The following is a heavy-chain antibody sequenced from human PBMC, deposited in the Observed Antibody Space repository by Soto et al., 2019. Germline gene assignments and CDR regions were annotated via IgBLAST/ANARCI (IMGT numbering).Heavy chain of an antibody. CDR2: ISGGGGAT. J-gene: IGHJ5*02. D-gene: IGHD1-26*01. CDR3: AKVGSKSLESGSYYGVGMIFDP. Sequence: GGSLRLSCAASGFTFSSYTMTWVRRAPGKGLEWVSAISGGGGATYVADSVKGRFTISRDNYKNTLYLQMNSLRAEDTAEYYCAKVGSKSLESGSYYGVGMIFDPWGQGT. V-gene: IGHV3-23*01. CDR1: GFTFSSYT.